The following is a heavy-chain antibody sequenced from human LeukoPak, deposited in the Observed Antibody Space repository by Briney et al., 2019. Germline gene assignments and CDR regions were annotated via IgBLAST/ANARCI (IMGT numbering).Heavy chain of an antibody. CDR2: INHSGST. CDR1: GGSISSYY. V-gene: IGHV4-34*01. Sequence: SETLSLTCTVSGGSISSYYWSWIRQPPGKGLEWIGEINHSGSTNYNPSLKSRVTISVDTSKNQFSLKLSSVTAADTAVYYCARDSSGYGSTDDAFDIWGQGTMVTVSS. J-gene: IGHJ3*02. D-gene: IGHD3-10*01. CDR3: ARDSSGYGSTDDAFDI.